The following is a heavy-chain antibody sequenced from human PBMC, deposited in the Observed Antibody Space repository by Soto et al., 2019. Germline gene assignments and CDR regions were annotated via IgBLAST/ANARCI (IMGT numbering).Heavy chain of an antibody. CDR2: INHSGNT. V-gene: IGHV4-34*01. D-gene: IGHD3-16*02. CDR1: GGSFSGYY. CDR3: AILFRGGSYRKVFDY. Sequence: PSETLSLTCAVYGGSFSGYYWSWIRQPPGKGLEWIGEINHSGNTNYNPSLKSRVTISVDTSKNQFSLKLSSVTAADTAVYYCAILFRGGSYRKVFDYWGQGTLVTVSS. J-gene: IGHJ4*02.